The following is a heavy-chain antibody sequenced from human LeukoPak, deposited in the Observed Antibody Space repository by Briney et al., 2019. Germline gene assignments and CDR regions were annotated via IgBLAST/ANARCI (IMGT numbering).Heavy chain of an antibody. D-gene: IGHD6-13*01. V-gene: IGHV4-34*01. Sequence: SETLSLTCAVYGGSFSGYYWSWIRQPPGKGLEWIGEINHSGSTNYNPSLKSRVTISVDTSKNQFSLKLSSVTAADTAVYYCARVGYSSSWYRRSPTYYYGMDVWGQGTTVTVSS. CDR3: ARVGYSSSWYRRSPTYYYGMDV. CDR2: INHSGST. J-gene: IGHJ6*02. CDR1: GGSFSGYY.